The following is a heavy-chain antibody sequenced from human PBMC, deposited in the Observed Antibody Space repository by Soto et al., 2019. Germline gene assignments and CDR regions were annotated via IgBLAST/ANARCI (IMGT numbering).Heavy chain of an antibody. CDR2: IYYSGST. Sequence: PSETLSLTCTVSGGSISSCYWSWIRQPPGKGLEWIGYIYYSGSTNYNPSLKSRVTISVDTSKNQFSLKLSSVTAADTAVYYCAREDYDILTGYPTPPFDPWGQGTLVTVSS. CDR3: AREDYDILTGYPTPPFDP. CDR1: GGSISSCY. V-gene: IGHV4-59*01. J-gene: IGHJ5*02. D-gene: IGHD3-9*01.